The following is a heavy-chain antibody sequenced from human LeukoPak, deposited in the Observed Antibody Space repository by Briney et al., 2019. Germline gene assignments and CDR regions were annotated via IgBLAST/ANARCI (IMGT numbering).Heavy chain of an antibody. CDR2: IYYSGST. Sequence: PSETLSLTCSVSGASISSSSYYWGWIRQPPGKGLEWIGSIYYSGSTYYNPSLKSRVTISVDTSKNQFSLKLSSVTAADTAVYYCARVDYYGSSNWFDPWGQGTLVTVSS. J-gene: IGHJ5*02. D-gene: IGHD3-10*01. CDR1: GASISSSSYY. V-gene: IGHV4-39*07. CDR3: ARVDYYGSSNWFDP.